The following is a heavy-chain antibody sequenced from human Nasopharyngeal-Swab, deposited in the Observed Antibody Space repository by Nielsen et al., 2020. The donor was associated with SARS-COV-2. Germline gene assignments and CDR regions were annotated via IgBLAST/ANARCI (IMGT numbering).Heavy chain of an antibody. V-gene: IGHV3-23*01. D-gene: IGHD6-13*01. CDR1: GFTFSSYA. CDR2: ISGSGGST. Sequence: GESLKISCAASGFTFSSYAMSWVRQAPGKGLEWVSAISGSGGSTYYADSVKGRFTISRDNSKNTLYPQMNSLRAEDTAVYYCAKGVSAFDYWGQGTLVTVSS. CDR3: AKGVSAFDY. J-gene: IGHJ4*02.